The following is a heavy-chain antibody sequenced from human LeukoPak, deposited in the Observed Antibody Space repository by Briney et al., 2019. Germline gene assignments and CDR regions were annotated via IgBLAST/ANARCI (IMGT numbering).Heavy chain of an antibody. J-gene: IGHJ2*01. CDR1: GGTFSSYA. Sequence: SVKVSCKASGGTFSSYAISWVRQAPGHGLEWMGGIIPIFGTANYAQKFQGRVTITTDESTSTAYMELSSLRSEDTAVYYCARAPVDYYDFWSGSGYFDLWGRGTLVTVSS. D-gene: IGHD3-3*01. V-gene: IGHV1-69*05. CDR3: ARAPVDYYDFWSGSGYFDL. CDR2: IIPIFGTA.